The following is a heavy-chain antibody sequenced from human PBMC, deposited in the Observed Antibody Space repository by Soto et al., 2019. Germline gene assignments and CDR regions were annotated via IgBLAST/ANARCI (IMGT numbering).Heavy chain of an antibody. CDR2: ISGSGGST. D-gene: IGHD4-4*01. CDR1: GFTFSSYA. V-gene: IGHV3-23*01. CDR3: AKDPYSNYVSRHWFDP. Sequence: GSLRLSCAASGFTFSSYAMSWVRQAPGKGLEWVSAISGSGGSTYYADSVKGRFTISRDNSKNTLYLQMNSLRAEDTAVYYCAKDPYSNYVSRHWFDPWGQGTLVTVSS. J-gene: IGHJ5*02.